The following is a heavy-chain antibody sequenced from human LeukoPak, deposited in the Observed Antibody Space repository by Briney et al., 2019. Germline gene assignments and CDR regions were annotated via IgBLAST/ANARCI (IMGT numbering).Heavy chain of an antibody. D-gene: IGHD3-3*01. CDR1: GYTFTGYY. Sequence: ASVKVSCKASGYTFTGYYMHWVRQAPGQGLEWMGWINPNSGGTNYAQKFQGRVTMTRDTSISTAYMELSRLGSDDTAVYYCARGLFTIFGVVIISPELLYWGQGTLVTVSS. CDR3: ARGLFTIFGVVIISPELLY. CDR2: INPNSGGT. J-gene: IGHJ4*02. V-gene: IGHV1-2*02.